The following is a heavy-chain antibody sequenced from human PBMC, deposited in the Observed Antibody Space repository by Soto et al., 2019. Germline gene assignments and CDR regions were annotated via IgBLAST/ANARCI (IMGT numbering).Heavy chain of an antibody. Sequence: QVQLVESGGGVVQPGRSLRLSCAASGFTFSSYAMHWVRQAPGKGLEWVAVISYDGSNKYYADSVKGRFTISRDNSKNTLYLQMNSLRAEDTAVYYCARGQWELRHYYYYGMDVW. CDR1: GFTFSSYA. CDR3: ARGQWELRHYYYYGMDV. D-gene: IGHD1-26*01. J-gene: IGHJ6*01. CDR2: ISYDGSNK. V-gene: IGHV3-30-3*01.